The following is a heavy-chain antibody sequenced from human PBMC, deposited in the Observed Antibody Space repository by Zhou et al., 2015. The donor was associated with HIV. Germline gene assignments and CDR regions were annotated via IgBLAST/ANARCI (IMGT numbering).Heavy chain of an antibody. Sequence: QVHLVQSGAEVKTPGASVNVSCKASGYPFTKYYIHWVRQAPGQGLEWVGRNIPNFGVSNYAQKFQGRVTITADKSTGTAYMELSSLRSDDTAVYYCAGHFLSDTRIRSRPWTWAQGTLVTVSS. CDR2: NIPNFGVS. J-gene: IGHJ4*02. CDR3: AGHFLSDTRIRSRPWT. CDR1: GYPFTKYY. V-gene: IGHV1-46*01. D-gene: IGHD1-1*01.